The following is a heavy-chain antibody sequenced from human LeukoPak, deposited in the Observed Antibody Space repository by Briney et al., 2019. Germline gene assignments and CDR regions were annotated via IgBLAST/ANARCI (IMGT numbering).Heavy chain of an antibody. J-gene: IGHJ4*02. V-gene: IGHV4-39*01. CDR2: IDYSGST. CDR1: GCSIRSSRYY. Sequence: SETLSLTCTVYGCSIRSSRYYWGWIPQPPGKWLDWIGSIDYSGSTYYNPSLKSRVTISVDTSKNQFSLKLSSVTAADTAVYYCATILGDYGGNSATGLFDYWGQGTLVTVSS. CDR3: ATILGDYGGNSATGLFDY. D-gene: IGHD4-23*01.